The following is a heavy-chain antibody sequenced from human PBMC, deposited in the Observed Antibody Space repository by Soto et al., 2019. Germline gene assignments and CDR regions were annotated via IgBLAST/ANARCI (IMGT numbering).Heavy chain of an antibody. CDR3: TRGLYSSSWYYIDWFDP. J-gene: IGHJ5*02. CDR1: GFTFGDYA. V-gene: IGHV3-49*03. CDR2: IRSKAYGGTT. Sequence: PGGSLRLSCTASGFTFGDYAMSWFRQAPGKGLEWVGFIRSKAYGGTTEYAASVKGRFTISRDDSKSIAYLQMNSLKTEDTAVYYCTRGLYSSSWYYIDWFDPWGQGTLVTVSS. D-gene: IGHD6-13*01.